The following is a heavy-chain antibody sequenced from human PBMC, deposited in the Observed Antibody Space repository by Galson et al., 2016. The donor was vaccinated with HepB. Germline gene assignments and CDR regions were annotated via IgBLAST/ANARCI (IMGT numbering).Heavy chain of an antibody. V-gene: IGHV1-69*13. Sequence: SVKVSCKASGGSFSSYAISWVRQAPGQGLEWMGGIITMFGTSNYAQKFQGRVTITADESTSTAYMELSSLRSEDTALYYCATFQWDGELLFYFDSWGQGTLVTVSS. D-gene: IGHD1-7*01. CDR3: ATFQWDGELLFYFDS. CDR2: IITMFGTS. J-gene: IGHJ4*02. CDR1: GGSFSSYA.